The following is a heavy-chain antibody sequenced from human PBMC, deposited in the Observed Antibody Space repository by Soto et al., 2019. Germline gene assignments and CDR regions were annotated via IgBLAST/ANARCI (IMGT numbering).Heavy chain of an antibody. D-gene: IGHD3-22*01. J-gene: IGHJ4*02. CDR1: GGSICSGDYY. CDR3: ARVPAYYYDSSGYSRYFDY. Sequence: PSETLSLTCTVSGGSICSGDYYWSWIRQPPGKGLEWIGYIYYSGSTYYNPSLKSRVTISVDTSKNQFSLKLSSVTAADTAVYYCARVPAYYYDSSGYSRYFDYWGQGTLVTVSS. CDR2: IYYSGST. V-gene: IGHV4-30-4*01.